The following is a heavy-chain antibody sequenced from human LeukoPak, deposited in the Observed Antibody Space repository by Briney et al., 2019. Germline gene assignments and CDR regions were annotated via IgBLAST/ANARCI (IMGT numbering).Heavy chain of an antibody. CDR3: ASRSSGYYSSYFDY. Sequence: SETLSLTCTVSGGSISSSSYYWGWIRQPPGKGLEWIGSIYYSGSTYYNPSLKSRVTISVDTSKNQFSLKLSSVTAADTAVYYCASRSSGYYSSYFDYWGQGTLVTVSS. J-gene: IGHJ4*02. CDR2: IYYSGST. D-gene: IGHD3-22*01. V-gene: IGHV4-39*07. CDR1: GGSISSSSYY.